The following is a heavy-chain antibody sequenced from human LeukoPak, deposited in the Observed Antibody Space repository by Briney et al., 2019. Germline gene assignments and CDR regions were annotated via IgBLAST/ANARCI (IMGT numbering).Heavy chain of an antibody. J-gene: IGHJ4*02. CDR3: ARGPITTRSHFDY. CDR2: IIPIFATA. Sequence: SVKVSCKASGGTFSSYAISWVRQAPGQGLEWMGGIIPIFATANYAQKFQGGVTITADESTSTAYMELSSLRSEDTAVYYCARGPITTRSHFDYWGQGTLVTVSS. D-gene: IGHD3-22*01. V-gene: IGHV1-69*13. CDR1: GGTFSSYA.